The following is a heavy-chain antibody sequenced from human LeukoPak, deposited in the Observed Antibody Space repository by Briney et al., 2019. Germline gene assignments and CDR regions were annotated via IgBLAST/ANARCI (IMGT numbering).Heavy chain of an antibody. CDR3: ARHYGP. J-gene: IGHJ5*02. D-gene: IGHD3-16*01. CDR2: IHHDGRI. V-gene: IGHV4/OR15-8*01. CDR1: GGSIDSTNW. Sequence: SETLSLTCDVSGGSIDSTNWWNWVRHPPGKGLEWIGEIHHDGRINYNPSLKSRVTLSVDKSKNQFSLRLNSVTAADTAVYYCARHYGPWGQGTLVTVSS.